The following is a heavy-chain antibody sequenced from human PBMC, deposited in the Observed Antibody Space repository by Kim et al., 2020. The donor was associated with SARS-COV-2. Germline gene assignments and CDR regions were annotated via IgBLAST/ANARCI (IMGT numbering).Heavy chain of an antibody. J-gene: IGHJ3*02. V-gene: IGHV1-58*01. Sequence: AQKFQERVTITRDMSTSTAYMELSSLRSEDTAVYYCAAAGYSYGYIAFDIWGQGTMVTVSS. D-gene: IGHD5-18*01. CDR3: AAAGYSYGYIAFDI.